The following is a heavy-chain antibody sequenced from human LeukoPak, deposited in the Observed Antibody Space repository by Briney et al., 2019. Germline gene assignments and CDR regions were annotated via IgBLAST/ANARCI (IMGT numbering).Heavy chain of an antibody. CDR3: ARIIDYYDSSGSSSNFDY. Sequence: PSETLSLTCTVSGGSISSSSYYWGWIRQPPGKGLEWIGSIYYSGSTYYNPSLKSRVTISVDTSKNQFSLKLSSVTAADTAVYYCARIIDYYDSSGSSSNFDYWGQGTLVTVSS. J-gene: IGHJ4*02. CDR1: GGSISSSSYY. V-gene: IGHV4-39*07. D-gene: IGHD3-22*01. CDR2: IYYSGST.